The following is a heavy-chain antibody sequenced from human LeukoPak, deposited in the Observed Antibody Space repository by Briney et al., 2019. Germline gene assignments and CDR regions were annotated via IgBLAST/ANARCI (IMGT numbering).Heavy chain of an antibody. CDR2: INHSGST. D-gene: IGHD2-2*01. V-gene: IGHV4-34*01. CDR3: ARLGYCSSTSCYQPPGY. J-gene: IGHJ4*02. CDR1: GGSFSGYY. Sequence: SETLSLTCAVYGGSFSGYYWSWIRQPPGKGLEWIGEINHSGSTNYNPSLKSRVTISVDTSKNQFSLKLSPVTAADTAVYYCARLGYCSSTSCYQPPGYWGQGTLVTVSS.